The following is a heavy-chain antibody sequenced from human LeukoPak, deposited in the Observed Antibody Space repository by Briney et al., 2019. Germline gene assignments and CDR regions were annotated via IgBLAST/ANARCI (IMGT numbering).Heavy chain of an antibody. J-gene: IGHJ6*02. CDR2: LSYDVSNK. CDR1: GLTFSNFA. V-gene: IGHV3-30*04. CDR3: ARDSYGMDV. Sequence: PGGSLRLSCAASGLTFSNFAMHWVRQAPGKGLEWMAVLSYDVSNKYYAESVKDRFTISRDNTKNTVYLQMNSLRPEDTAVYYCARDSYGMDVWGQGTTVTVSS.